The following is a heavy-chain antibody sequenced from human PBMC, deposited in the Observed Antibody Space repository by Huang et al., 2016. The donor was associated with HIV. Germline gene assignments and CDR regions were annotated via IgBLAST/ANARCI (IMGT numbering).Heavy chain of an antibody. D-gene: IGHD6-13*01. Sequence: WVWIRAASGEGLGGMWCIYYGGSTYYNPSRKTRVTIAVGTSKNQFSLKLGSVTAADTAVYYCYATISSSWYYFDYWGQGTLVTVSS. CDR3: YATISSSWYYFDY. V-gene: IGHV4-39*01. CDR2: IYYGGST. J-gene: IGHJ4*02.